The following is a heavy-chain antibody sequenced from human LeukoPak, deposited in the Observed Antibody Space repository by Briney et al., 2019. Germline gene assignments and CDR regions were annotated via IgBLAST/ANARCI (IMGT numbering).Heavy chain of an antibody. J-gene: IGHJ4*02. V-gene: IGHV1-69*13. CDR3: VRDGSYYDSRGYYYLY. Sequence: ASVKVSCKASGGTFSSYGISWVRQAPGQGLEWMGGITPMFGTANYAQKFQDRVTITADESTSTAYMELSSLRSEDTAVYYCVRDGSYYDSRGYYYLYWGQGTLVTVSS. CDR2: ITPMFGTA. D-gene: IGHD3-22*01. CDR1: GGTFSSYG.